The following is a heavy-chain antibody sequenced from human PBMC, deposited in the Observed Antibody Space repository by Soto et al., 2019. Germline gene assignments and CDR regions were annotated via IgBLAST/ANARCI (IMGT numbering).Heavy chain of an antibody. CDR1: GYTFTSYG. CDR2: ISAYNGNK. Sequence: QVQLVQSGAEVKKPGASVKVSCKASGYTFTSYGISWVRQAPGQGLEWMGWISAYNGNKKYAQKLQGRVTMTTDTSTSTACMELRSLRADGRAVYYCARAPEIFDYWGQGTLVTVSS. V-gene: IGHV1-18*01. J-gene: IGHJ4*02. CDR3: ARAPEIFDY.